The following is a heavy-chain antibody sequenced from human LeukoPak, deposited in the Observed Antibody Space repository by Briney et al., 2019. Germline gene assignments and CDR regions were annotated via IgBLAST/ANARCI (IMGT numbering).Heavy chain of an antibody. D-gene: IGHD1-26*01. CDR2: IYYSGST. V-gene: IGHV4-39*01. J-gene: IGHJ3*02. Sequence: SETLSLTCTVSGGSISSSSYYWGWIRQPPGKGLEWIGSIYYSGSTYYNPSLKSRVTISVDTSKNQFSLKLSSVTAADTAVYYYTRPSIVGATSGAFDIWGQGTKVTVSS. CDR1: GGSISSSSYY. CDR3: TRPSIVGATSGAFDI.